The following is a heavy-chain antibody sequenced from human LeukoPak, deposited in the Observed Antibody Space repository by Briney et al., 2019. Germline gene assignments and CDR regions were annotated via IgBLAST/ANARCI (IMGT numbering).Heavy chain of an antibody. CDR3: AKGPNYDILTGWRKTYNAFDI. J-gene: IGHJ3*02. CDR1: GFTFSNYG. Sequence: GGSLRLSCAASGFTFSNYGMHWVRQAPGKGPEWVAFIRYDGSNKYYADSVKGRFIISRDNSKNTLYLQMNSLRAEDTAVYYCAKGPNYDILTGWRKTYNAFDIWGQGTMVTVSS. D-gene: IGHD3-9*01. V-gene: IGHV3-30*02. CDR2: IRYDGSNK.